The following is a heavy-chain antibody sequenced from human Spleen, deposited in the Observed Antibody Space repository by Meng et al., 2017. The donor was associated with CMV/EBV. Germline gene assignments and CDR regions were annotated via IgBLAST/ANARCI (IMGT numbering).Heavy chain of an antibody. D-gene: IGHD7-27*01. Sequence: ASVKVSCKTSGYFFSDHFMHWVRQAPGQGLEWMGWIKPNSGDTNYAQNFQGRVTMTSDSSFNTAYMELSRLTSDDTAVYYCARDHAWGADYWGRGTLVTVSS. CDR2: IKPNSGDT. CDR1: GYFFSDHF. J-gene: IGHJ4*02. CDR3: ARDHAWGADY. V-gene: IGHV1-2*02.